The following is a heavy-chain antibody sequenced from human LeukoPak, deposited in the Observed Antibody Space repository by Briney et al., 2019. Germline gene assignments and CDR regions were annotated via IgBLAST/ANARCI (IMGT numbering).Heavy chain of an antibody. D-gene: IGHD3-22*01. J-gene: IGHJ4*02. CDR2: ISDTGGST. Sequence: PGGSLRLSCAASGFTFSNAWMTWVRQAPGKGLEWVSAISDTGGSTYYADSVKGRFTISRDNSKNTLYLQMNSLRDEDTAVYYCAKEWGIVVVMGLFGYWGQGILVTVSS. V-gene: IGHV3-23*01. CDR1: GFTFSNAW. CDR3: AKEWGIVVVMGLFGY.